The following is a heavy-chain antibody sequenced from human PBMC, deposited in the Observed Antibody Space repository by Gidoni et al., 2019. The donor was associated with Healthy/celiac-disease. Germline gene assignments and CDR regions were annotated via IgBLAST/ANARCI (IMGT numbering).Heavy chain of an antibody. CDR3: ARDGGAAAGFDY. Sequence: EVQLVESGGGLIQPGGSLRLSCAASGFTVRSNYMSCVRQAPGKGLEWFSVIYSGGSTYYADAVKGRFTISRDNTKNTLYLQMNSLRAEDTAVYYCARDGGAAAGFDYWGQGTLVTVSS. V-gene: IGHV3-53*01. CDR1: GFTVRSNY. J-gene: IGHJ4*02. D-gene: IGHD6-13*01. CDR2: IYSGGST.